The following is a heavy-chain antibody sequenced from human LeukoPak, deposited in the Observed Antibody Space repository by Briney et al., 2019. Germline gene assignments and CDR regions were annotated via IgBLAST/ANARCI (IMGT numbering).Heavy chain of an antibody. J-gene: IGHJ4*02. Sequence: GGSLRLSCATSGFTFSRFWMTWVRQAPGKGLEWVANIKQDGSVKNYADSVKGRFTISRDNAKSSLYLQMNSLRGEDTAVYYCASQPAAADIDYWGQGTLVTVSS. V-gene: IGHV3-7*03. CDR3: ASQPAAADIDY. D-gene: IGHD2-2*01. CDR1: GFTFSRFW. CDR2: IKQDGSVK.